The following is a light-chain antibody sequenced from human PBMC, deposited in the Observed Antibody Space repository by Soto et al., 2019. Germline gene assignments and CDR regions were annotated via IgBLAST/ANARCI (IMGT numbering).Light chain of an antibody. CDR3: QQYYSTSYT. V-gene: IGKV4-1*01. CDR2: WAS. Sequence: DIVMTQSPDSLAVSLGERATINCKSSLSVLYSSNNKNYLAWYQQKPGQPPKLLIYWASTRESGVPDRFSGSGSGTDFTLTISSPQAEDVSVYYCQQYYSTSYTFGQGTKLEIK. CDR1: LSVLYSSNNKNY. J-gene: IGKJ2*01.